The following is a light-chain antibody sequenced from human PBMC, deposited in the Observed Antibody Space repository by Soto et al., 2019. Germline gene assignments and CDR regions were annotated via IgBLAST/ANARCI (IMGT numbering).Light chain of an antibody. V-gene: IGLV2-8*01. CDR1: SSDVGAYDY. CDR3: SSYTSSSTPYV. J-gene: IGLJ1*01. Sequence: QSVLTQPPSASGSPGQSVTISCTGTSSDVGAYDYVSWHQQHPGKAPKLMIYEINKRPSGVPDRFSGSKSGNTASLTVSGLQAEDEADYYCSSYTSSSTPYVFGTGTKVTVL. CDR2: EIN.